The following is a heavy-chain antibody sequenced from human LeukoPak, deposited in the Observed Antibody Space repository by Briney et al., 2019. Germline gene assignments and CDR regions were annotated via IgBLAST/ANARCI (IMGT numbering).Heavy chain of an antibody. CDR2: IYYSGST. D-gene: IGHD1-26*01. Sequence: SETLSLTCTVSGGSISSSSYYWGWIRQPPGKGLEWIGSIYYSGSTYYNPSLKSRVTISVDTSKNQFSLKLSSVTAADTAVYYCARAGSGSYSVRGYYYYYYMDVWGKGTTVTVSS. CDR1: GGSISSSSYY. J-gene: IGHJ6*03. CDR3: ARAGSGSYSVRGYYYYYYMDV. V-gene: IGHV4-39*07.